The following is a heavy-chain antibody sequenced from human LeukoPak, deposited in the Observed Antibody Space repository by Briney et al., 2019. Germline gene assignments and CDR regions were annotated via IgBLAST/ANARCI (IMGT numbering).Heavy chain of an antibody. CDR2: ISSSSSYI. CDR3: ARGGIGAAGTDFDY. Sequence: GGSLRLSCAASGFTFSSYSMNWVRQAPGKGLEWVSSISSSSSYIYYADSVKGRFTISRDNAKNSLYLQMNSLRVEDTAVYYCARGGIGAAGTDFDYWGQGTLVTVSS. CDR1: GFTFSSYS. V-gene: IGHV3-21*01. D-gene: IGHD6-13*01. J-gene: IGHJ4*02.